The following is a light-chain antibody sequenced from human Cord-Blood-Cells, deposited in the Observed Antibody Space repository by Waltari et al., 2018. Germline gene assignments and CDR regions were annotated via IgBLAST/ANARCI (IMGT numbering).Light chain of an antibody. V-gene: IGKV1-33*01. CDR2: DAS. J-gene: IGKJ3*01. CDR1: QDISNY. CDR3: QQYDNHSIFT. Sequence: DIQMTQSQSSFSASVGDRVPTTCQPSQDISNYLNWYQQKPGEDPKHLIYDASNLETGVPSRFSRSGSGTDVTFTISSLQAEDIATYYCQQYDNHSIFTFGPGTKVDIK.